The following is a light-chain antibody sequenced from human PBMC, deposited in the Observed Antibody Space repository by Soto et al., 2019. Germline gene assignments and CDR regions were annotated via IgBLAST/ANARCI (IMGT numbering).Light chain of an antibody. CDR1: QGIGSA. CDR2: DAS. CDR3: LLFNTYPQA. J-gene: IGKJ4*01. Sequence: AIQLTQSPSSLXASIGDRVTXTXXARQGIGSALAWYQQAPGKPPKLLIFDASTLENGVPSRFSGGGSGTDFTLTISSLQPEDFATYYCLLFNTYPQAFGGGTKVEIK. V-gene: IGKV1-13*02.